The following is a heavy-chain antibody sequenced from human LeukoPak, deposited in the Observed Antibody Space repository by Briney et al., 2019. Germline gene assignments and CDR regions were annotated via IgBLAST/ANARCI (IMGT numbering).Heavy chain of an antibody. D-gene: IGHD6-19*01. CDR2: IYPGDSDT. CDR1: GFTFGTYW. J-gene: IGHJ6*02. V-gene: IGHV5-51*01. Sequence: GGSLRLSCAASGFTFGTYWMNWVRQAPGKGLEWMGIIYPGDSDTRYSPSFQGQVTISADRSISTAYLQWSSLEASDTAMYYCARPAGNTNYFYYYGLDVWGQGTTVSVSS. CDR3: ARPAGNTNYFYYYGLDV.